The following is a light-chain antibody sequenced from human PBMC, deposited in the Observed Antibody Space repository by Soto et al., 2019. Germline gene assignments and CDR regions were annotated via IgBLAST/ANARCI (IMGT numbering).Light chain of an antibody. Sequence: EIVMTQSPATLSVSPGERATLSCRASQSVSSNLAWYQQKPGQAPRLLIYGASTKATGIPARFSGSGSGTEFTLTINSLQSEDFGVYYCQQYNNWPPLITFRQGTRLEIK. CDR1: QSVSSN. CDR2: GAS. CDR3: QQYNNWPPLIT. J-gene: IGKJ5*01. V-gene: IGKV3-15*01.